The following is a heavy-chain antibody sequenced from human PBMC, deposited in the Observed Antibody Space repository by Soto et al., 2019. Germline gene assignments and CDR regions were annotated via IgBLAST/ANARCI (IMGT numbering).Heavy chain of an antibody. D-gene: IGHD3-16*02. CDR2: ISAYNGNT. V-gene: IGHV1-18*01. Sequence: QVQLVQSGAEVKKPGASVKVSCKASGYTFTSYGISWVRQAPGQRLEWMGWISAYNGNTNYAQKLQGRVTMTTDTSTSTAYMELTSLRSDVTAVYYCARAYDVSLRRQNWFDPWGQGTLVTVSS. CDR1: GYTFTSYG. J-gene: IGHJ5*02. CDR3: ARAYDVSLRRQNWFDP.